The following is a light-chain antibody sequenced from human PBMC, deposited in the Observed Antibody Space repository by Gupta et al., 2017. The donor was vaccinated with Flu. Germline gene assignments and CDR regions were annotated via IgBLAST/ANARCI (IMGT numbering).Light chain of an antibody. CDR3: QSADSSGTYVL. J-gene: IGLJ2*01. CDR1: ALPKQY. V-gene: IGLV3-25*02. CDR2: KDT. Sequence: SYELTHPPSVSVSPGQTARITCSGDALPKQYAYWYQQKPGQAPVLVIYKDTERPSGIPERFSGSSSGTTVTLTISGVQAEDEAYYYCQSADSSGTYVLFGGGTKLTVL.